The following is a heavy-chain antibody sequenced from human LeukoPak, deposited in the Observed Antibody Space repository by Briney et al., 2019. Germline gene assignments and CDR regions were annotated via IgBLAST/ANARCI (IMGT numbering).Heavy chain of an antibody. CDR3: ARRPGYCSGGSCYSDYYYYMDV. D-gene: IGHD2-15*01. CDR1: GGTFSSYA. Sequence: SVKVSCKASGGTFSSYAFNWVRQAPGQGLEWMGGIIPMFGTADHAQKFQGRVTITADESTSTAYMELRSLRSDDTAVYYCARRPGYCSGGSCYSDYYYYMDVWGKGTTVTISS. J-gene: IGHJ6*03. V-gene: IGHV1-69*13. CDR2: IIPMFGTA.